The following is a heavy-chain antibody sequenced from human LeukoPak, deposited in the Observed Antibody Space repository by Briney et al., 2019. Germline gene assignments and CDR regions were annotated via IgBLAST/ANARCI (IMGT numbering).Heavy chain of an antibody. D-gene: IGHD3-22*01. CDR3: ARQNDSSGYYQGYYFDY. J-gene: IGHJ4*02. Sequence: SETLSITCTVSGGSISSYYWSWIRQPQGKGLEWIGYIYTSGSTIYYRSLKSRVTISADTSKNQFSLKLSSVTAADTAVYYCARQNDSSGYYQGYYFDYWGQGTLVTVSS. V-gene: IGHV4-4*09. CDR2: IYTSGST. CDR1: GGSISSYY.